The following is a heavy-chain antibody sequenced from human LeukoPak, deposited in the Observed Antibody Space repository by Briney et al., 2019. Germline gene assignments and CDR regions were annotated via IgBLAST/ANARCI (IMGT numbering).Heavy chain of an antibody. Sequence: PSETLSLTCTVSGGSISSYYWSWIRQPPGKGLEWIGYIYYSGSTNYNPSLKSRVTISVDTSKNQFSLKLSSVTAADTAVYYCARDGRSSGWAFDFWGQGTLVTVSS. D-gene: IGHD6-19*01. V-gene: IGHV4-59*01. CDR3: ARDGRSSGWAFDF. J-gene: IGHJ4*02. CDR2: IYYSGST. CDR1: GGSISSYY.